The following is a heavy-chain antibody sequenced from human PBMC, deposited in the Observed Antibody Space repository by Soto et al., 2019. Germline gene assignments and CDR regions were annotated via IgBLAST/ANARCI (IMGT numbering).Heavy chain of an antibody. D-gene: IGHD3-22*01. CDR3: ARDSGYHGDY. J-gene: IGHJ4*02. Sequence: QVQLVQSGAEVKKPGASVKVSCKASGYTFTSYGISCVRQAPGHGLEWMGWISAYNGNTNYAQKLQGRATMTTDTSTITANLELRSQRSDDTAVYYCARDSGYHGDYGGQGTLVTVSS. CDR1: GYTFTSYG. V-gene: IGHV1-18*01. CDR2: ISAYNGNT.